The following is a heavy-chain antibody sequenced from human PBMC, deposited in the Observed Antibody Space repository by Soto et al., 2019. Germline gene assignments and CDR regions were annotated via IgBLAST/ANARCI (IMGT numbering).Heavy chain of an antibody. Sequence: PSETLSLTCSVYGGSFSGYYWSWRRQPPGKGLEWIGEINHSGSTNDNSSLKSRVTISVDTSKNQFSLKLSSVTAADTAVYYCAREKRGYSYGYGWFDPWGQGTLVTVSS. J-gene: IGHJ5*02. D-gene: IGHD5-18*01. CDR2: INHSGST. V-gene: IGHV4-34*01. CDR3: AREKRGYSYGYGWFDP. CDR1: GGSFSGYY.